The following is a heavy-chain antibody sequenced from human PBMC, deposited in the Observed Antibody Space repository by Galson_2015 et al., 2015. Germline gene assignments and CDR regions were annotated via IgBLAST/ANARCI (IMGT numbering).Heavy chain of an antibody. D-gene: IGHD3/OR15-3a*01. V-gene: IGHV5-51*01. CDR2: IYPGDSDI. CDR1: GYSITSYW. CDR3: ARRTVGKYYYDY. Sequence: QSGAKVKKPGESLKISCQGSGYSITSYWIAWVRQMPGKGLEWMGIIYPGDSDIRYSPSFQGQVTISADNSIGTAYLQWSSLKASDTAMYYCARRTVGKYYYDYWGQGTLVTVSS. J-gene: IGHJ4*02.